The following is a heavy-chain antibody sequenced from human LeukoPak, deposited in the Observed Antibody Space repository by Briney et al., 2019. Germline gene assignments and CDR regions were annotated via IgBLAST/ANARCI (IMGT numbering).Heavy chain of an antibody. J-gene: IGHJ4*02. V-gene: IGHV3-30*04. CDR3: AKDFSSGYYYFDY. D-gene: IGHD3-22*01. CDR2: ISNDAINK. CDR1: GFTFPTYA. Sequence: GGSLRLSCAASGFTFPTYALHWVRQAPGKGLEWVAVISNDAINKYYADSVKGRFTISRDNAKNSLYLQMNSLRAEDTALYYCAKDFSSGYYYFDYWGQGTLVTVSS.